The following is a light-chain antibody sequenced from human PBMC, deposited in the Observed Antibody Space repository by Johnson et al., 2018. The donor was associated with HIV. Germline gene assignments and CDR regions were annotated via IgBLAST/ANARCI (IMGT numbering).Light chain of an antibody. J-gene: IGLJ1*01. Sequence: QSVLTQPPSVSAAPGQTVTIPCSGTSSNIGNNSVSWYQQLPGTAPKLLIYDNNKRPSGIPDRFSGSKSGTSATLGITGLQPGDEADYYCGTWDSSLSAGFYVFGTGTKVTVL. CDR1: SSNIGNNS. CDR3: GTWDSSLSAGFYV. V-gene: IGLV1-51*01. CDR2: DNN.